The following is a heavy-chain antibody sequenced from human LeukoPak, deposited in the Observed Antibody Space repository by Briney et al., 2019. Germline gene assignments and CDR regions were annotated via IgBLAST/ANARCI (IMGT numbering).Heavy chain of an antibody. J-gene: IGHJ4*02. D-gene: IGHD2-15*01. CDR3: AREAAGGGYFDY. CDR2: IGTAGDT. Sequence: PGGSPRLSCAASGFTFSSYDMHWVRQPTGKGLEWVSAIGTAGDTYYPGSVKGRFTISRENAKNSLYLQMNSLRAGDTAVYYCAREAAGGGYFDYWGQGTLVTVSS. V-gene: IGHV3-13*01. CDR1: GFTFSSYD.